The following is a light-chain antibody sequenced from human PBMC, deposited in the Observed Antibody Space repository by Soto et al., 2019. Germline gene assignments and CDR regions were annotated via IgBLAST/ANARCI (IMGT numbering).Light chain of an antibody. V-gene: IGKV1-5*03. CDR1: QTISNY. J-gene: IGKJ1*01. Sequence: DIQMTQSPSTLSASVGDRVTITCRASQTISNYLTWYQQRPGKAPKLLIYRPSILQNGVPSRFSASGSGTEFTLTISSRQPDDFATYYCQQYYIYATFGQGTRVEI. CDR3: QQYYIYAT. CDR2: RPS.